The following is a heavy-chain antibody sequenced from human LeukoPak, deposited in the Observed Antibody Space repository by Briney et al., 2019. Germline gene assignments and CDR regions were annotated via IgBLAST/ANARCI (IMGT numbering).Heavy chain of an antibody. J-gene: IGHJ4*02. V-gene: IGHV3-20*04. CDR3: AKLAGTGGFDY. CDR1: GFTFDDYG. D-gene: IGHD6-19*01. Sequence: GGSLRLSCAASGFTFDDYGMSWVRQAPGKGLEWVSGINWNGGRTGYADSVKGRLTISRDNAKNSLYLQMNSLRAEDTALYYCAKLAGTGGFDYWGQGTLVTFSS. CDR2: INWNGGRT.